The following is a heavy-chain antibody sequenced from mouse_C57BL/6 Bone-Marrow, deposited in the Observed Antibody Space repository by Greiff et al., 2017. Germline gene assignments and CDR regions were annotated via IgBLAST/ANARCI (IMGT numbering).Heavy chain of an antibody. V-gene: IGHV1-55*01. Sequence: VKLMESGAELVQPGASVKMSCKASGYTFTSYWITWVKQRPGQGLEWIGDIYPGSGSTNYNEKFKSKATLTVDTSSSTAYMQLSSLTSEDSAVYYCARDNFAWFAYWGQGTLVTVSA. J-gene: IGHJ3*01. CDR3: ARDNFAWFAY. CDR1: GYTFTSYW. D-gene: IGHD1-3*01. CDR2: IYPGSGST.